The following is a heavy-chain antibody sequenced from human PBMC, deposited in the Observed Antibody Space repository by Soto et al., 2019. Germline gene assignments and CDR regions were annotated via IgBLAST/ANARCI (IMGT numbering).Heavy chain of an antibody. CDR1: GYTFTSYD. CDR3: ARRNIVVVPAAMLGVYYYYYMDV. CDR2: MNPNSGNT. Sequence: ASVKVSCKASGYTFTSYDINWVRQATGQGLEWMGWMNPNSGNTGYAQKFQGRVTMTRNTSISTAYIELSSLRSEDTAVYYCARRNIVVVPAAMLGVYYYYYMDVWGKGTTVTVSS. J-gene: IGHJ6*03. V-gene: IGHV1-8*01. D-gene: IGHD2-2*01.